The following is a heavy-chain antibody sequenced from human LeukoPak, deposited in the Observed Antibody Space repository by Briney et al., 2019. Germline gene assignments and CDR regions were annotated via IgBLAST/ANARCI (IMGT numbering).Heavy chain of an antibody. CDR1: GFTFSDYY. CDR3: ARGSAAARDYFDY. Sequence: LRLSCAASGFTFSDYYMSWIRQPPGKGLEWIGSIYYSGGTYYNPSIKSRVAISVDTSKNQSSLKLSSVTAADTAVYYCARGSAAARDYFDYWGQGTLVTASS. V-gene: IGHV4-38-2*01. CDR2: IYYSGGT. J-gene: IGHJ4*02. D-gene: IGHD6-13*01.